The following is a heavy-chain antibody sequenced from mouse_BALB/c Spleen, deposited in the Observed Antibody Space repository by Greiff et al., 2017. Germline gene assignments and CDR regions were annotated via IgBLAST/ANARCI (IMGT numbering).Heavy chain of an antibody. J-gene: IGHJ4*01. Sequence: EVKLVESGGDLVKPGGSLKLSCAASGFTFSSYGMSWVRQTPDKRLEWVATISSGGSYTYYPDSVKGRFTISRDNAKNTLYLQMSSLKSEDTAMYYCAKITFYAMDYWGQGTSVTVSS. CDR3: AKITFYAMDY. D-gene: IGHD1-1*01. CDR1: GFTFSSYG. V-gene: IGHV5-6*01. CDR2: ISSGGSYT.